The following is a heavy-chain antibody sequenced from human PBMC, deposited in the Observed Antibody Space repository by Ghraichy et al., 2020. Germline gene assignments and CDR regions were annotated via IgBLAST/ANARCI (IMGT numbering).Heavy chain of an antibody. CDR2: IYYSGST. J-gene: IGHJ4*02. D-gene: IGHD5-24*01. V-gene: IGHV4-59*01. CDR1: GGSISSYY. Sequence: SETLSLTCTVSGGSISSYYWSWIRQPPGKGLEWIGYIYYSGSTNYNPSLKSRVTISVDTSKNQFSLKLSSVTAADTAVYYCARAASLRDGYDYWGQGTLVTVSS. CDR3: ARAASLRDGYDY.